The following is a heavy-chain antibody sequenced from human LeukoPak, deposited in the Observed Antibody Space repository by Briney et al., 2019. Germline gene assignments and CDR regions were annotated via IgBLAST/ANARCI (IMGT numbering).Heavy chain of an antibody. Sequence: PSETLSLTCTVSGGSISSFAGGWIRQPPGKGLEWIGYIFYTGTTNYNPSLKSRVTISLDTSKNRISLKLTSVTAADTAVYYCANYIRNVHYYMDVWGKGTTVIVSS. J-gene: IGHJ6*03. D-gene: IGHD1-1*01. CDR3: ANYIRNVHYYMDV. CDR1: GGSISSFA. V-gene: IGHV4-59*08. CDR2: IFYTGTT.